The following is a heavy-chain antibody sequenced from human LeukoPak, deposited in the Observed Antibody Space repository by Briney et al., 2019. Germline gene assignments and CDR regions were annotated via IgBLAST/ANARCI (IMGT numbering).Heavy chain of an antibody. V-gene: IGHV4-34*01. CDR1: GRSFSGYY. J-gene: IGHJ4*02. CDR3: ARSRYFDY. Sequence: KTSETLSLTCAVYGRSFSGYYWSWIRQPPGKGLEWIGEINHSGSTNYNPSLKSRVTISVDTSKNQFSLKLSSVTAADTAVYYCARSRYFDYWGQGTLVTVSS. CDR2: INHSGST.